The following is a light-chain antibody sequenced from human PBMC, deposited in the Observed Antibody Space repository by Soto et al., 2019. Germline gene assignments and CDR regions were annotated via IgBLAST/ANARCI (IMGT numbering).Light chain of an antibody. Sequence: QSVLTQPPSASGTPGQTVTISCTGSSSNIGAGYDVHWYQQLPGTAPKLLIYGNYYRPSGVPDRSSGSKSGTSASLAITGLQAEDEADYYCQSYDNSLSSDVVFGGGTQLTVL. J-gene: IGLJ2*01. CDR2: GNY. CDR1: SSNIGAGYD. CDR3: QSYDNSLSSDVV. V-gene: IGLV1-40*01.